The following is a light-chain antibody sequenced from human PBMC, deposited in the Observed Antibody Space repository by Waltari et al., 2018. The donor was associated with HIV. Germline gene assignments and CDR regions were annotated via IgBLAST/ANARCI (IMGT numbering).Light chain of an antibody. CDR2: EVT. J-gene: IGLJ2*01. CDR3: SSFANRDGFYVL. Sequence: QSALTQPPSASGSPGQSVTLSCTGTNSDIGTYDYVSWYPQHPGKAPKLVISEVTKRPSGVSDRFSGSKSGNTAFLTVSGLQAEDEADYYCSSFANRDGFYVLFGGGTRLTVL. CDR1: NSDIGTYDY. V-gene: IGLV2-8*01.